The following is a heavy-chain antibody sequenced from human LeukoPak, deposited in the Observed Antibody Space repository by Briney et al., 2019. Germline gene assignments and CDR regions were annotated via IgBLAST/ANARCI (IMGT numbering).Heavy chain of an antibody. V-gene: IGHV4-39*01. CDR1: GGAIISDNFY. CDR3: GRLFDS. J-gene: IGHJ4*02. CDR2: INYSGTT. Sequence: SETLSLTCTVSGGAIISDNFYWGWVRQPPGKGLEWVGSINYSGTTYYNPSLRSRLSISVDTSRTQFFLRLNSVTAADTAVYYCGRLFDSWGQGILVTVSS.